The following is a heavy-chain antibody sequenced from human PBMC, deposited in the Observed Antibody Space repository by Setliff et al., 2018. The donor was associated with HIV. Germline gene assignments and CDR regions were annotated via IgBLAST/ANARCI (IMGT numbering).Heavy chain of an antibody. CDR3: TRRAYHFAAFDN. V-gene: IGHV3-7*03. CDR1: GFTFSKYW. J-gene: IGHJ4*02. CDR2: IKEDGSTK. Sequence: GGSLRLSCVASGFTFSKYWMSWVRQAPGKGLELVASIKEDGSTKYYVDSVKGRFTVSRDNAKNSLYLQVNSLRAEDTAVYYCTRRAYHFAAFDNWGQGTLVTVSS.